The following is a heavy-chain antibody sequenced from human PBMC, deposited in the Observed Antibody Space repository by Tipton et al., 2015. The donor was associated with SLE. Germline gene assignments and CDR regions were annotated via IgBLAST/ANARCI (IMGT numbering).Heavy chain of an antibody. J-gene: IGHJ4*02. CDR3: ARAPLAAAGQYYFDY. CDR1: GYSISSGYY. V-gene: IGHV4-38-2*01. Sequence: GLVKPSETLSLTCGVSGYSISSGYYWGWIRQLPGKGLEWIGSIYRSGSTYYNPSLKSPVTISVDTSKNQFSLKLSSVTAADTAVYYCARAPLAAAGQYYFDYWGQGTLVTVSS. D-gene: IGHD6-13*01. CDR2: IYRSGST.